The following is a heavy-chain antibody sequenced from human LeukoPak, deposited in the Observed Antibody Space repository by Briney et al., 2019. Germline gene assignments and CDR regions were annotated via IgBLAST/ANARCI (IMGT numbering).Heavy chain of an antibody. D-gene: IGHD6-13*01. CDR1: GYTFTSYG. CDR3: ARDPTHHLYSSSWNGNWLDT. CDR2: ISAYNGNT. J-gene: IGHJ5*02. Sequence: ASVKASCKASGYTFTSYGISWVRQAPGQVLAWMGWISAYNGNTNYAQKLQGRVTMTTDTSTSTAYMELRSLRSDDTAVYYCARDPTHHLYSSSWNGNWLDTWGQGTLVTVSS. V-gene: IGHV1-18*01.